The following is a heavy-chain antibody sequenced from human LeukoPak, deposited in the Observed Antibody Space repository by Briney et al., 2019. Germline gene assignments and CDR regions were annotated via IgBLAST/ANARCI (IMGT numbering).Heavy chain of an antibody. CDR1: GVPFSSYG. D-gene: IGHD1-26*01. CDR2: ISSDGSKK. J-gene: IGHJ1*01. Sequence: GGSLRLSCAASGVPFSSYGMHCVRQAPGKGLDWVAVISSDGSKKNHADSVKGRFTISRDNSKNTLYLQMSSLRAEDTAVYYCAKKLSGRYEECMQQWGLGTLVTVSS. V-gene: IGHV3-30*18. CDR3: AKKLSGRYEECMQQ.